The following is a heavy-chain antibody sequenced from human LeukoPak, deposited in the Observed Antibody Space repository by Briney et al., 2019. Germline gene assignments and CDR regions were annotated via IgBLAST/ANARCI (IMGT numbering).Heavy chain of an antibody. CDR2: FDPEDGET. CDR3: ATISGSYSYFDY. D-gene: IGHD1-26*01. J-gene: IGHJ4*02. Sequence: ASVKVSCKVSGYTLSELSMHWVRQAPGKGLEWMGGFDPEDGETIYAQKFQGRVTMTEDTSTDTAYMELSSLRSEDTAVYYCATISGSYSYFDYWGQGTLVTVSS. CDR1: GYTLSELS. V-gene: IGHV1-24*01.